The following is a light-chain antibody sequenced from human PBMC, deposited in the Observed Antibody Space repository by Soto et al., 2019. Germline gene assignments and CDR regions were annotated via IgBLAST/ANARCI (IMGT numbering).Light chain of an antibody. CDR2: GAS. J-gene: IGKJ5*01. Sequence: EIVLTQSPGTLSLSPGERVTLSFMASQSVSSSYLAWYQQKPGQAPRLLIYGASSRATGIPDRFSGSGSGTDFTLTVSRLEPEDFAVYYCQQYGSSPPWTFGQGTRLAIK. CDR3: QQYGSSPPWT. V-gene: IGKV3-20*01. CDR1: QSVSSSY.